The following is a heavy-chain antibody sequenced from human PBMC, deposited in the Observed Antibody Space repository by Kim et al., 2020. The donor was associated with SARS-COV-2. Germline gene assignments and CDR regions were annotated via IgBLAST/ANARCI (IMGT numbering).Heavy chain of an antibody. D-gene: IGHD1-1*01. J-gene: IGHJ4*02. CDR3: ATLSYTTENY. Sequence: PYYADSVQGRFTNSRDTSKDTMYLQLNSLTAEDTAVYFCATLSYTTENYWGQGTLVTVSS. CDR2: P. V-gene: IGHV3-23*01.